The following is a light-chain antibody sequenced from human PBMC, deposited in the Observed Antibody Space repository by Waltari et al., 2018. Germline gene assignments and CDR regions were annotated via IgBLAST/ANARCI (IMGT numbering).Light chain of an antibody. V-gene: IGLV1-44*01. J-gene: IGLJ3*02. CDR1: SSNIGSDS. Sequence: QSVLTQPPSASGTPGQTVTFPCSGSSSNIGSDSVTWYQQLPGTAPKLLIYNINRRPSGFPARCSVSKSGPSASLAINGLQSEDEAIYFCASWDGGLNAWVFGGGTEVTVL. CDR2: NIN. CDR3: ASWDGGLNAWV.